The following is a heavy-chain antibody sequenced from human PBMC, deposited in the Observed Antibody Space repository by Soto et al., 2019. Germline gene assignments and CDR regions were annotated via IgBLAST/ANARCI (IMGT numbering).Heavy chain of an antibody. V-gene: IGHV1-69*01. CDR3: VSGRWNYVHYYVMDV. J-gene: IGHJ6*02. Sequence: QVQLVQSGAEVKKPGSSVNVSCKASGGTFSSYAISWVRQAPGQGLEWMGGIIPIFGTANYAEKFQGRVTIIADASTRTAYMELSSLRAEDTAVYYCVSGRWNYVHYYVMDVWGQGTTVTVSS. CDR2: IIPIFGTA. CDR1: GGTFSSYA. D-gene: IGHD1-7*01.